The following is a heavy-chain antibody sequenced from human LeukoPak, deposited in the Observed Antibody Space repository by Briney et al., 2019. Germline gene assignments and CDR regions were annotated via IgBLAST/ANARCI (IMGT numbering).Heavy chain of an antibody. Sequence: GGSLRLSCAASGFTFSSYAMHWVRQAPGKGLEWVVVISYDGSNKYYADSVKGRFTISRDNSKNTLYLQMNSLRAEDTAVYYCARDEKRYCSSTSCYWPDYWGQGTLVTVSS. CDR1: GFTFSSYA. CDR2: ISYDGSNK. D-gene: IGHD2-2*01. CDR3: ARDEKRYCSSTSCYWPDY. J-gene: IGHJ4*02. V-gene: IGHV3-30-3*01.